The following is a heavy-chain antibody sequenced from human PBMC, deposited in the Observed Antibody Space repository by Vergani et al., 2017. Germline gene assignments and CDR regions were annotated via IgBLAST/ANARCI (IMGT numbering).Heavy chain of an antibody. J-gene: IGHJ6*02. Sequence: EVQLVESGGGLVQPGGSLRLSCAASGFTFSSYSMNWVRQAPGKGLEWVSYISSSSSTIYYADSVKGRFTISRDNAKNSLYLQMNSLRAEDTAVYYCARGLHCSSTSCYHYYYGMDVWGQGTTVTVSS. CDR1: GFTFSSYS. CDR3: ARGLHCSSTSCYHYYYGMDV. CDR2: ISSSSSTI. V-gene: IGHV3-48*01. D-gene: IGHD2-2*01.